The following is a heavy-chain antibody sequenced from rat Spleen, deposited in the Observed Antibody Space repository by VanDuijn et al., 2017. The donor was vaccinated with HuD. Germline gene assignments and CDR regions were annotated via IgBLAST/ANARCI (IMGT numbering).Heavy chain of an antibody. CDR1: GFTFSNLD. CDR3: TRFITTVGYWYFDF. J-gene: IGHJ1*01. V-gene: IGHV5-27*01. D-gene: IGHD1-1*01. CDR2: IGPSGDST. Sequence: EVHLVESGGGLVQPGRSLKLSCAASGFTFSNLDMAWVRQAPTKGLEWVASIGPSGDSTYYRDSVKGRFTISRDNAKSTLYLQMNSLRSEDTATYYCTRFITTVGYWYFDFWGPGTMVTVSS.